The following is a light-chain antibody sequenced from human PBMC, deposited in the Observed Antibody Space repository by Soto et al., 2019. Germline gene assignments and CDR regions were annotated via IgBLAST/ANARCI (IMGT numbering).Light chain of an antibody. Sequence: DIQMTQSPSSLSASVGDRVTITCRASQSISSYLNWYQQKPGKAPKLLIYAASSLQSGVPSRFSGSGSGTDFTLTISILQTEDFATYYCPHSYSTPLFTFGPGTKVDI. CDR2: AAS. J-gene: IGKJ3*01. V-gene: IGKV1-39*01. CDR1: QSISSY. CDR3: PHSYSTPLFT.